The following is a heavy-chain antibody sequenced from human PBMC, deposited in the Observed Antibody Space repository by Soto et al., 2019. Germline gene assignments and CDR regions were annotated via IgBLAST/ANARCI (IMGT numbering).Heavy chain of an antibody. CDR2: INHSGST. D-gene: IGHD2-2*01. J-gene: IGHJ5*02. V-gene: IGHV4-34*01. CDR3: ASIVPAAMEAWFDP. Sequence: QVQLQQWGAGLLKPSETLSLTCAVYGGSFSGYYWSWIRQPPGKGLEWIGEINHSGSTNYNPSLKSRVTISVETSKNQFSLKLSSVTAADTAVYYCASIVPAAMEAWFDPWGQGTLVTVAS. CDR1: GGSFSGYY.